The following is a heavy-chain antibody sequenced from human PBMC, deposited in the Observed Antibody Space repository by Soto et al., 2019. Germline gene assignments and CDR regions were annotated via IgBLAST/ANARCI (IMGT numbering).Heavy chain of an antibody. V-gene: IGHV4-59*08. CDR3: ARFNWYFDL. CDR1: GSSISSYY. CDR2: IYYSGST. J-gene: IGHJ2*01. Sequence: QVQLQESGPGLVKPSETLSLTCTVSGSSISSYYWSWIRQPPGKGLEWIGYIYYSGSTNYNPSLKSRVTISVDTSKNQFSLKLSSVTAADTAVYYCARFNWYFDLWGRGTLVTVSS.